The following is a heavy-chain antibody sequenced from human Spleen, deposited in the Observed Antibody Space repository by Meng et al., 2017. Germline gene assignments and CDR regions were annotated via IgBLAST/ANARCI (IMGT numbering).Heavy chain of an antibody. CDR2: ISGYNGKT. CDR3: AREEELGYNGMDV. V-gene: IGHV1-18*01. CDR1: GYTFFSYG. Sequence: ASVKVSCKASGYTFFSYGISWVRQAPGQGLEWMGWISGYNGKTNYAQKIQDRVTMTTDTSTSTVYMELRRLSSDDTAVYYCAREEELGYNGMDVWGQGTKVTVSS. D-gene: IGHD3-10*01. J-gene: IGHJ6*02.